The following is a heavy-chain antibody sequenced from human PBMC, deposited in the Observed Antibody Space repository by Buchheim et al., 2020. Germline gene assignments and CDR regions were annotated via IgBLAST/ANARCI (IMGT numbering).Heavy chain of an antibody. V-gene: IGHV4-34*01. CDR1: GGSFSGYY. Sequence: QVQLQQWGAGLLKPSETLSLTCAVYGGSFSGYYWSWIRQPPGKGLEWIGEINHSGSTHYNPSLKSRVTIYVDTSKNQFSLKLSSVTAADTAVYYCARGRGGSYRNFDYWGQGTL. J-gene: IGHJ4*02. CDR2: INHSGST. CDR3: ARGRGGSYRNFDY. D-gene: IGHD1-26*01.